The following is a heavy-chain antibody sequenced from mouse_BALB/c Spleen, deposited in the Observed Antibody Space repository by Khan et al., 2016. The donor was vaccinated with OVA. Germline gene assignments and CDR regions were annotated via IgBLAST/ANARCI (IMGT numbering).Heavy chain of an antibody. V-gene: IGHV3-1*02. CDR3: ARTARIKY. CDR1: GYSITSGYG. Sequence: EVQIQESGPGLVKPSQSLSLTCTVTGYSITSGYGWHWIRQFPGNKLEWMGYISYSGSTNYNPSLKSRISITRDTSKNQFFLQLNSVTTEDTATYYCARTARIKYWGQGTTLTVSS. J-gene: IGHJ2*01. CDR2: ISYSGST. D-gene: IGHD1-2*01.